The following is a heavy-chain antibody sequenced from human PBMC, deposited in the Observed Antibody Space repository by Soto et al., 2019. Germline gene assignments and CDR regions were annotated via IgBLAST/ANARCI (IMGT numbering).Heavy chain of an antibody. CDR3: AKGQHCSSTSCYFYYYGMDV. D-gene: IGHD2-2*01. V-gene: IGHV3-30*18. Sequence: GGSLRLSCAASGFTFNTYDMHWVRQAPGKGREWVAVISYDGSNKYYADSVKGRLTISRDNSKNTLYLQMNSLRAEDTDVCYCAKGQHCSSTSCYFYYYGMDVWGQGTKVTVSS. CDR2: ISYDGSNK. J-gene: IGHJ6*02. CDR1: GFTFNTYD.